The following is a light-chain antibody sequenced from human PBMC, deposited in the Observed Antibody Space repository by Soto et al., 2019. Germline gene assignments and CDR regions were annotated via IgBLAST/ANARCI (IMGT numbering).Light chain of an antibody. Sequence: QSVLTQPASVAGSPGQSLAITCTGTSNDIGTYRYVSWYQQHPGKAPRLLLFDVNRRPSGVSGRFSGDKSGSTASLTISGLQAEDEAYYYCSSYTTSASIVFGGGTKLTVL. CDR3: SSYTTSASIV. CDR2: DVN. V-gene: IGLV2-14*03. CDR1: SNDIGTYRY. J-gene: IGLJ2*01.